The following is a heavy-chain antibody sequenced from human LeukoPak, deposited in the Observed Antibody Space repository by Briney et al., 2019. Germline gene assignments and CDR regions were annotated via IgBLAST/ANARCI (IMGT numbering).Heavy chain of an antibody. CDR2: IKQDGSEK. J-gene: IGHJ4*02. Sequence: GGSLRLSCAASGFSFSSYGMHWVRQAPGKGLEWVANIKQDGSEKYYVDSVKGRFTISRDNAKNSLYLQMNSLRAEDTAVYYCARFEWWPRYYFDYWGQGTLVTVSS. CDR3: ARFEWWPRYYFDY. CDR1: GFSFSSYG. D-gene: IGHD3-9*01. V-gene: IGHV3-7*01.